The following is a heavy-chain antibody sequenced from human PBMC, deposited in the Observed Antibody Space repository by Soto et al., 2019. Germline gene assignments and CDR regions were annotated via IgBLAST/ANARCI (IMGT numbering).Heavy chain of an antibody. CDR1: GGSIRSSNW. CDR3: ARDRASVPAAIYYYYGMDV. D-gene: IGHD2-2*01. Sequence: SETLSLTSAVSGGSIRSSNWWSWVRQPPGKGLEWIGEIYHSGSTNYNPSLKSRVTISVDKSKNQFSLKLSSVTAADTAVYYCARDRASVPAAIYYYYGMDVWGQGTTVTVSS. CDR2: IYHSGST. J-gene: IGHJ6*02. V-gene: IGHV4-4*02.